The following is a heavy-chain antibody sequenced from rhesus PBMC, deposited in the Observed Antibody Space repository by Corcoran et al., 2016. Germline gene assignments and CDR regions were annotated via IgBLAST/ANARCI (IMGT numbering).Heavy chain of an antibody. CDR3: ASNIWTGYYEYYFDY. CDR2: IYGNGGST. D-gene: IGHD3-3*01. J-gene: IGHJ4*01. CDR1: GGSISSNY. V-gene: IGHV4-160*01. Sequence: QVQLQESGPGLVKPSETLSLTCAVPGGSISSNYWSWLRQPPGKGLEWIGRIYGNGGSTDYNPSLKSRVTISTDTSKNQFSLKLSSVTAADTAVYYCASNIWTGYYEYYFDYWGQGVLVTVSS.